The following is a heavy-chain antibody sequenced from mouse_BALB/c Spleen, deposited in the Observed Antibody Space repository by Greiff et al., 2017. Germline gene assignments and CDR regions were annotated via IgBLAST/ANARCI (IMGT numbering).Heavy chain of an antibody. V-gene: IGHV1S81*02. CDR3: ARWGGYYAMDY. Sequence: QVQLQQPGAELVKPGASVKLSCKASGYTFTSYWMHWVKQRPGQGLEWIGEINPSNGRTNYNEKFKSKATLTVDKSSSTAYMQLSSLTSEDSAVYYCARWGGYYAMDYWGQGTSVTVSS. CDR1: GYTFTSYW. CDR2: INPSNGRT. J-gene: IGHJ4*01.